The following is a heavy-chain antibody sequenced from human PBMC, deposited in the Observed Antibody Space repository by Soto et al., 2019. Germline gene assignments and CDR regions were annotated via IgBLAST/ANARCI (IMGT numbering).Heavy chain of an antibody. CDR2: IYYSGST. V-gene: IGHV4-31*03. J-gene: IGHJ3*02. CDR3: ARAGVGAFDI. CDR1: GASISSGGYY. Sequence: SETLSLTCTVSGASISSGGYYWSWIRQHPGKGLEWIGYIYYSGSTYYNPSLKSRVTISVDTSKNQFSLKLSSVTAADTAVYYCARAGVGAFDIWGQGTMVTVSS. D-gene: IGHD3-10*01.